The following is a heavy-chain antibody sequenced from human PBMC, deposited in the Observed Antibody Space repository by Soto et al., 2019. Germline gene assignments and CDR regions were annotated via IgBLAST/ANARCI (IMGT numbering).Heavy chain of an antibody. CDR1: GFSISDCS. V-gene: IGHV3-48*01. J-gene: IGHJ4*02. D-gene: IGHD3-10*01. CDR2: ISTNNDAI. CDR3: ASVLGSRRSGSYPSY. Sequence: PWGSLRLSCAASGFSISDCSMNWVRRAPGKGLEWISYISTNNDAIYYADSVKGRFTISRDNAKNSLYLQMNSLRAEDTALYYCASVLGSRRSGSYPSYWGQGTLVTVSS.